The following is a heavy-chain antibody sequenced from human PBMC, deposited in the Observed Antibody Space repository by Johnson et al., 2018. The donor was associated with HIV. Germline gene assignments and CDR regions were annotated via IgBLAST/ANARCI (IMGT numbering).Heavy chain of an antibody. CDR2: ISYDGSNK. CDR1: GFTFSSYG. CDR3: VRGSLTDYSVAD. Sequence: QVQLVESGGGVVQPGRSLRLSCVASGFTFSSYGMHWVRQAPGKGLEWVAVISYDGSNKYYADSVRGRFTVSRDNSKNTLSLQMNSLTTEDTAIYYCVRGSLTDYSVADWGQGTMLLVSS. V-gene: IGHV3-30*03. D-gene: IGHD2-21*01. J-gene: IGHJ3*01.